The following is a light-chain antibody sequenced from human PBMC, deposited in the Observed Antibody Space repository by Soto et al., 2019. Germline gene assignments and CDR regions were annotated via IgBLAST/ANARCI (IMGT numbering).Light chain of an antibody. J-gene: IGLJ1*01. CDR2: EVS. Sequence: QSVLTRPPSASGSPGQAVTISCTGTSSDVGAYNYVSWYQQLPGKAPKLIIYEVSKRPSGVPDRFSGSKSGNTASLTVSGLQAEDEADYYCTPYAGTYSFFYVFGTGTKVTVL. V-gene: IGLV2-8*01. CDR1: SSDVGAYNY. CDR3: TPYAGTYSFFYV.